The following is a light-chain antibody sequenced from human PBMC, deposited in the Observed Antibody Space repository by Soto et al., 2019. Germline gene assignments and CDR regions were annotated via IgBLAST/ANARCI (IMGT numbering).Light chain of an antibody. CDR3: QQSYGTPIT. CDR1: QSISRY. V-gene: IGKV1-39*01. Sequence: DIQMTQSPSSVCASVGDRVTITCRASQSISRYLNWYQQKPGKAPNLLIYVASSLQSEVPSRFSGSGSGTDFTLTITSLQPEDFATYYCQQSYGTPITFGQGTRLEIK. CDR2: VAS. J-gene: IGKJ5*01.